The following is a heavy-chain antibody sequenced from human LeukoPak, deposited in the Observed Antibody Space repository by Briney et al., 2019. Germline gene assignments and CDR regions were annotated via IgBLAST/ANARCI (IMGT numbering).Heavy chain of an antibody. Sequence: GGSLTLSCAASGFTFSDYYMTWIRQAPGKGLEWVSYISGGSSHTNYADSVKGRFTISRDNAKNTLYLQMNSLRAEDTAVYYCVRVGYSSSWYVDYWGQGTLVTVSS. V-gene: IGHV3-11*06. CDR2: ISGGSSHT. CDR1: GFTFSDYY. J-gene: IGHJ4*02. D-gene: IGHD6-13*01. CDR3: VRVGYSSSWYVDY.